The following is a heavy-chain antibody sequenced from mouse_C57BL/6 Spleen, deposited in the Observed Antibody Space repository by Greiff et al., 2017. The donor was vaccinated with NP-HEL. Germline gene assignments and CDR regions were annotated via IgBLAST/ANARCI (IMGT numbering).Heavy chain of an antibody. CDR2: IYPGDGDT. CDR3: APNWDYFDY. Sequence: VQRVESGPELVKPGASVKISCKASGYAFSSSWMNWVKQRPGKGLEWIGRIYPGDGDTNYNGKFKGKATLTADKSSSTAYMQLSSLTSEDSAVYFCAPNWDYFDYWGQGTTLTVSS. V-gene: IGHV1-82*01. D-gene: IGHD4-1*01. CDR1: GYAFSSSW. J-gene: IGHJ2*01.